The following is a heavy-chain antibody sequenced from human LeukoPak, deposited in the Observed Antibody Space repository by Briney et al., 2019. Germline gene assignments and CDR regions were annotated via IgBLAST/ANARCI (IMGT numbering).Heavy chain of an antibody. V-gene: IGHV3-23*01. CDR2: ICKSGGST. Sequence: SGGSLRLSCAGSGFTFSNFAMSWVRQAPGRGLEWVSAICKSGGSTFYADSVRGRFTISRDNSMNTLSLQMNSLTADDTAVYYCVRGPRYYDDSGFHYGVFDIWGQGTVVTVSS. J-gene: IGHJ3*02. CDR1: GFTFSNFA. D-gene: IGHD3-22*01. CDR3: VRGPRYYDDSGFHYGVFDI.